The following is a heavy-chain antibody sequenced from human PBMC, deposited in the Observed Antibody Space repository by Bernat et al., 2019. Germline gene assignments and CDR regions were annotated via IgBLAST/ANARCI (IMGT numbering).Heavy chain of an antibody. CDR3: ARSLGVRSRPDDY. CDR1: GFTFSSYS. Sequence: EVQLVESGGGLVKPGGSLRLSCAASGFTFSSYSMNWVRQAPGKGLEWVSSISSSSSYIYYADSVKGRFTISRDNAKNSLYLQMNSLRAEDTAVYYCARSLGVRSRPDDYWGQGTLVTVSS. D-gene: IGHD3-3*01. J-gene: IGHJ4*02. CDR2: ISSSSSYI. V-gene: IGHV3-21*01.